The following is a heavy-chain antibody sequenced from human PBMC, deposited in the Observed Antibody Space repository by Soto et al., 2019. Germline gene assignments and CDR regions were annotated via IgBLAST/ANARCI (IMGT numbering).Heavy chain of an antibody. CDR2: ISSSSSYI. Sequence: EVQLVESGGGLVKPGGSLRLSCDASGFTFRSYWMNWVRQAPGKGLEWVSSISSSSSYIYYADSMTGRFTISRDNAKNSLYLQMNCLRVEDTAVYYCARSQMLAAVPENYYYYAMDVWGQGTTVTVSS. CDR1: GFTFRSYW. J-gene: IGHJ6*02. V-gene: IGHV3-21*01. CDR3: ARSQMLAAVPENYYYYAMDV. D-gene: IGHD2-15*01.